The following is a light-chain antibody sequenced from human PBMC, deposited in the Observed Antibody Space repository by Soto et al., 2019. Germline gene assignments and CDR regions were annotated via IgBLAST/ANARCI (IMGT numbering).Light chain of an antibody. V-gene: IGKV3-11*01. J-gene: IGKJ1*01. Sequence: IVLTQSPATLSLSTGERAALSCRASQSVSTSLAWYQHKPGQAPRLFIYDASKRAPGIPARFSGSGSGTDFTLTISSLEAEDFAVYYCQVRDVWPSFGQGTKVEIK. CDR1: QSVSTS. CDR2: DAS. CDR3: QVRDVWPS.